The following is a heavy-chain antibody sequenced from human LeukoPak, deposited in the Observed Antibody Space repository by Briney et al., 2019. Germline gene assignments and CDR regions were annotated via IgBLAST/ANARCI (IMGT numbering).Heavy chain of an antibody. CDR1: GGSISSYY. CDR2: IYDSGST. D-gene: IGHD1-14*01. Sequence: SETLSLTCTVSGGSISSYYWSWIRQPPGKGLEWIGYIYDSGSTNYNPSLKSRVTISVDTSKNQFSLKLSSVTAADTAVYYCARGGAGGAFDIWGQGTMVTVSS. J-gene: IGHJ3*02. V-gene: IGHV4-59*01. CDR3: ARGGAGGAFDI.